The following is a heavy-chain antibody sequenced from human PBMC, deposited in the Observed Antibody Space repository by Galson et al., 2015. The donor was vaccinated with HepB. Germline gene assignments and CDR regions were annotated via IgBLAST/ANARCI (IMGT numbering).Heavy chain of an antibody. Sequence: LRLSCAASGFTFSSYAMSWVRQAPGKGLEWVSAISGTGGSTYYADSVKGRFTISRDNSKNTLYLHMNSLRAEDTAIYYCAKDRYSTGWYYLDYWGQGTLVTVSS. D-gene: IGHD6-19*01. V-gene: IGHV3-23*01. CDR3: AKDRYSTGWYYLDY. CDR2: ISGTGGST. J-gene: IGHJ4*02. CDR1: GFTFSSYA.